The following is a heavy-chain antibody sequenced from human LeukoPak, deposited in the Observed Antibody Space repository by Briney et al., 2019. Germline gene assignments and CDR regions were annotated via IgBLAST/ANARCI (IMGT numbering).Heavy chain of an antibody. J-gene: IGHJ4*02. CDR3: ARDPISGWYYFDY. V-gene: IGHV4-39*07. D-gene: IGHD6-19*01. CDR1: GGSISSGSYY. CDR2: IYYSGST. Sequence: SETLSLTCTVSGGSISSGSYYWGWIRQPPGKGLEWIGSIYYSGSTYYNPSLKSRVTISVDTSKNQFSLKLSSVTAADTAVYYCARDPISGWYYFDYWGQGTLVTVSS.